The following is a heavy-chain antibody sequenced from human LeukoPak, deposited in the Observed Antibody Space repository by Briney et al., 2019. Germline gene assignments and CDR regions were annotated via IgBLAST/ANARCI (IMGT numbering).Heavy chain of an antibody. Sequence: SETLSLTCTVSGGSISTYYWSWIRQSPGKGLEWIGYIYYDGSTNCNPSLKSRVTISVDTSKNQFSLKLSSVTAAETAVYYCAREGRYRYGYNEYHLYMDIWGKGTTVTVSS. J-gene: IGHJ6*03. CDR3: AREGRYRYGYNEYHLYMDI. D-gene: IGHD5-18*01. CDR1: GGSISTYY. V-gene: IGHV4-59*12. CDR2: IYYDGST.